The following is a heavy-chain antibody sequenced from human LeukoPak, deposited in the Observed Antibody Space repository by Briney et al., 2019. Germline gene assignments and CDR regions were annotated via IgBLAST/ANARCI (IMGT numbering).Heavy chain of an antibody. V-gene: IGHV3-23*01. D-gene: IGHD2-15*01. J-gene: IGHJ4*02. CDR2: ISGSGGST. CDR1: GFTFSSYA. Sequence: GGFLRLSCAASGFTFSSYAMSWVRQAPGKGLEWVSAISGSGGSTYYADSVKGRFTISRDNSKNTLYLQMNSLRAEDTAVYYCAKDLILGAAASYYFDYWGQGTLVTVSS. CDR3: AKDLILGAAASYYFDY.